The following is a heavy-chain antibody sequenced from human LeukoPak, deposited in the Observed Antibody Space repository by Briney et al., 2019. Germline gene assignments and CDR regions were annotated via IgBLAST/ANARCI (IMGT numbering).Heavy chain of an antibody. Sequence: GRSLRLSCAASGSIFGSYGMHWARQAPGKGLEWVAVIWYDGSKEFYADSVKGRFTISRDNSKNRLSLQMNSLRAEDTAMYYCVGASAEGYFDSWGQGTLVTVSA. CDR1: GSIFGSYG. J-gene: IGHJ4*02. CDR3: VGASAEGYFDS. CDR2: IWYDGSKE. D-gene: IGHD2-2*01. V-gene: IGHV3-33*01.